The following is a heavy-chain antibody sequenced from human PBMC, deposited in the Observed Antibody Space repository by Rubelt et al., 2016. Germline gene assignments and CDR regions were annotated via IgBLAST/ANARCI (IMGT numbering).Heavy chain of an antibody. V-gene: IGHV4-34*01. CDR2: ISYSGST. D-gene: IGHD1-26*01. CDR3: ARRPLEDPGGSYPFDF. CDR1: GGSFSGYY. J-gene: IGHJ4*02. Sequence: QVQLQQWGAGLLKPSETLSLTCAVYGGSFSGYYWSWIRQPTGKGLEWVGTISYSGSTYYNPSLTSRVTISVDTSKNQFSRGLSSVTAADTAVYYCARRPLEDPGGSYPFDFWGQGALVTVSS.